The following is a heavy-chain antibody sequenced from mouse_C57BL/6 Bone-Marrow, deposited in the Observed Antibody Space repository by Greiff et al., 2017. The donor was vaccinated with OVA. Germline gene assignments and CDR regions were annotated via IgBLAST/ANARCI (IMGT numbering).Heavy chain of an antibody. CDR1: GFSLTSYG. V-gene: IGHV2-2*01. CDR3: ARNPLSGSSDWYFDV. J-gene: IGHJ1*01. CDR2: IWSGGST. Sequence: VQRVESGPGLVQPSQSLSITCTVSGFSLTSYGVHWVRQSPGKGLEWLGVIWSGGSTDYNAAFISRLSISKDNSKSQVFFKMNSLQADDTAIYXCARNPLSGSSDWYFDVWGAETTVTVSP. D-gene: IGHD1-1*01.